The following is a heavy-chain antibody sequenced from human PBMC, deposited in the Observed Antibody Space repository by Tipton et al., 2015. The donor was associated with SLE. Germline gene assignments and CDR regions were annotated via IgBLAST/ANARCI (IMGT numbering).Heavy chain of an antibody. CDR3: ARVGWQQVFSHYYYGMXV. V-gene: IGHV3-30*02. CDR1: GFTFSSYG. CDR2: IRYDGSNK. Sequence: SLRLSCAASGFTFSSYGMHWVRQAPGKGLEWVAFIRYDGSNKYYADSVKGRFTISRDNSKNTLYLQMNSLRAEDTAVYYCARVGWQQVFSHYYYGMXVXGXGSTVTVXS. D-gene: IGHD6-19*01. J-gene: IGHJ6*02.